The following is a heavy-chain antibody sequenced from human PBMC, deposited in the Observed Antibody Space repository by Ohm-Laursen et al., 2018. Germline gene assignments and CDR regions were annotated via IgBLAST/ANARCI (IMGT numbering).Heavy chain of an antibody. Sequence: SDTLSLTCAVYGGSFSGYYWSWIRQPPGKGLEWIGEINHSGSTNYNPSLKSRVTISVDTSKNQFSLKLSSVTAADTAVYYCARATPPQVPSDYGDYMGYFDYWGQGTLVTVSS. D-gene: IGHD4-17*01. V-gene: IGHV4-34*01. CDR3: ARATPPQVPSDYGDYMGYFDY. J-gene: IGHJ4*02. CDR2: INHSGST. CDR1: GGSFSGYY.